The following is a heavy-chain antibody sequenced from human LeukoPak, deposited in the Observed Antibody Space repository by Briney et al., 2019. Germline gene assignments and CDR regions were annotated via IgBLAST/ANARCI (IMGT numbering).Heavy chain of an antibody. Sequence: AGSLRLSCAASGFTFSSYSMNWVRQAPGKGLEWVSSISTSSSYIYSADSVKGRFTISRDNAKNSLYLQMNSLRAEDTAVYYCVRDTFSPDAFDIWGQGTMVTVSS. CDR3: VRDTFSPDAFDI. J-gene: IGHJ3*02. V-gene: IGHV3-21*01. CDR1: GFTFSSYS. CDR2: ISTSSSYI. D-gene: IGHD3-16*01.